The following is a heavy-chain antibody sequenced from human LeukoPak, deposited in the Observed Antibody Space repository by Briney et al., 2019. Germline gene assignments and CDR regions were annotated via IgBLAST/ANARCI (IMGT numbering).Heavy chain of an antibody. V-gene: IGHV3-30-3*01. CDR1: GFTFSSYA. CDR2: ISYDGSNK. Sequence: GGSLRLSCAASGFTFSSYAMHWVRQAPGKGLEWVAVISYDGSNKYYADSVKGRFTISRDNSKNTLYLQMNSLRAEDTAVYYCASNYDSSGYGHDYWGQGTLVTVSP. J-gene: IGHJ4*02. CDR3: ASNYDSSGYGHDY. D-gene: IGHD3-22*01.